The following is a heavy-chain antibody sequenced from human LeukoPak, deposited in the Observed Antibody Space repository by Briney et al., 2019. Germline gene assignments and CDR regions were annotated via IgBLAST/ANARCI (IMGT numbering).Heavy chain of an antibody. CDR1: AFTFSTYS. D-gene: IGHD3-10*01. J-gene: IGHJ4*02. CDR3: AKKHISGSGSGGYYFDY. V-gene: IGHV3-48*04. Sequence: PGGSLRLSCAASAFTFSTYSMNWVRQAPGKGLQWVSYISSSGSAIYYADSVKGRFTISRDNAKSSLYLQMNSLRAEDTAVYYCAKKHISGSGSGGYYFDYWGQGTLVTVSS. CDR2: ISSSGSAI.